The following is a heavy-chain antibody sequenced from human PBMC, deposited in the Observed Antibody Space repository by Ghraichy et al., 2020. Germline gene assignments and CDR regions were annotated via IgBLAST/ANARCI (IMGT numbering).Heavy chain of an antibody. J-gene: IGHJ4*02. CDR2: IYYSGST. D-gene: IGHD5-12*01. Sequence: SETLSLTCAVSGGSISSGGYSWSWIRQPPGKGLEWIGYIYYSGSTYYNPSLKSRVTISVDTSKNQFSLKLSSVTAADTAVYYCASGPSKGLRDLEFDYWGQGTLVTVSS. CDR1: GGSISSGGYS. V-gene: IGHV4-30-4*07. CDR3: ASGPSKGLRDLEFDY.